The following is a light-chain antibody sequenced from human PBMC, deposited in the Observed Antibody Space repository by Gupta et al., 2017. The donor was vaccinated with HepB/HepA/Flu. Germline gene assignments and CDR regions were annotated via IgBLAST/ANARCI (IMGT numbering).Light chain of an antibody. CDR1: SSNIGNTA. J-gene: IGLJ2*01. Sequence: QSVLTQPPSVSEAPRQRVTISCSGSSSNIGNTAVNWYQQRPGKSPKLLIYYDDLLPSGVADRFSVSRSGTSASLSISRPQSEDEAEDYCAAWEDSLIGLVFGGGTKLTVL. V-gene: IGLV1-36*01. CDR2: YDD. CDR3: AAWEDSLIGLV.